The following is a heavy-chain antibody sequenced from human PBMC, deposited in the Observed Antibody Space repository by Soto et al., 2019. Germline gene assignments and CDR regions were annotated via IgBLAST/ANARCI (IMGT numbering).Heavy chain of an antibody. V-gene: IGHV1-18*01. CDR2: ISAYNGNT. Sequence: ASVKVSCKASGYTFTSYAMHWVRQAPGQGLEWMGWISAYNGNTNYAQKLQGRVTMTTDTSTSTAYMELRSLRSDDTAVYYCARDEWELLPSYYYYGMDVWGQGTTVTVSS. CDR3: ARDEWELLPSYYYYGMDV. J-gene: IGHJ6*02. D-gene: IGHD1-26*01. CDR1: GYTFTSYA.